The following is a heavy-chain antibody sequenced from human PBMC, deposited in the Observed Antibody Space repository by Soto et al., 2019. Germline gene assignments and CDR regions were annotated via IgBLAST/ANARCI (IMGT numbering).Heavy chain of an antibody. D-gene: IGHD5-18*01. V-gene: IGHV4-30-2*02. J-gene: IGHJ6*02. Sequence: SETLSLTCAVSGGSISSGGYSWSWIRQPPGKGLEWIGYMYHSGSTYYNPSLKSRVTISIDRSKNQFSLKLSSVTAADTAVYYCARWGYSYGYHYGMDVWGQGTTVTVSS. CDR3: ARWGYSYGYHYGMDV. CDR1: GGSISSGGYS. CDR2: MYHSGST.